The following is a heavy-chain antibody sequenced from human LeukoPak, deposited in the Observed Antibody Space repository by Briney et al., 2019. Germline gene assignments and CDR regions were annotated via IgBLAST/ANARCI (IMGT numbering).Heavy chain of an antibody. J-gene: IGHJ4*02. CDR2: ISGSGGST. CDR1: GFTFSSYV. Sequence: PGGSLRLSSAASGFTFSSYVMSWGRQAPGKGLEWVSAISGSGGSTYYADSVKGRFTISRDNSKNTLYLQMNSLRAEDTAVYYCAPKMATIDYWGQGTLVTVSS. CDR3: APKMATIDY. D-gene: IGHD5-24*01. V-gene: IGHV3-23*01.